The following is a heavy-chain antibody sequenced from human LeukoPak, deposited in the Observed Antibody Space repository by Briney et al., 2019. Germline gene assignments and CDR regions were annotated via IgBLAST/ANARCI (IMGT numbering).Heavy chain of an antibody. J-gene: IGHJ3*02. D-gene: IGHD3-22*01. CDR3: ARDRYKYYYDSSSYFYRDAFDI. Sequence: SETLSLTCTVSGGSISSYYWSWIRQPAGKGLEWIGRIYTSGSTNYNPSLKSRVIMTVDTSKNQFSLKLSSVTAADTAVYYCARDRYKYYYDSSSYFYRDAFDIWGQGTMVTVSS. V-gene: IGHV4-4*07. CDR1: GGSISSYY. CDR2: IYTSGST.